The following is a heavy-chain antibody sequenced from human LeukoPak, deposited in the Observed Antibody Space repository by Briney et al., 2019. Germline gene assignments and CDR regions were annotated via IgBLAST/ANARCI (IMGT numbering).Heavy chain of an antibody. CDR3: ASWGATSDY. V-gene: IGHV4-39*01. J-gene: IGHJ4*02. D-gene: IGHD1-26*01. Sequence: PSETLSLTCTVSGGSISSSSYYWGWVRQPPGKGLEWIGSIYYSGSTYYNPSLKSRVTISVDTSKNQFSLKLSSVTAADTAVYYCASWGATSDYWGQGTLVTVSS. CDR1: GGSISSSSYY. CDR2: IYYSGST.